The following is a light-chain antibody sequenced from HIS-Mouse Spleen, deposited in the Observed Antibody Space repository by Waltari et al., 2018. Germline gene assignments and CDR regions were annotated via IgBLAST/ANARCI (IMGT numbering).Light chain of an antibody. CDR3: QQYYSTPPT. CDR2: WAS. Sequence: DIVMTQSPDSLAVSLGERATINCKSSQSVLYSSNNKNYLAWYQKKPGQPPKLLIYWASTRESGVPDRFSGSGSVTDFTLTISSLQAEDVAVYYCQQYYSTPPTFGQGTKVEIK. CDR1: QSVLYSSNNKNY. V-gene: IGKV4-1*01. J-gene: IGKJ1*01.